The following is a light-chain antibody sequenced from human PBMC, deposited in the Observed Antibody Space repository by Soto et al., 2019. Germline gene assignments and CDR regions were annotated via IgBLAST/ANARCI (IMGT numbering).Light chain of an antibody. Sequence: EIVLTQSPGTLSLSPGERATLSCRASQSVSSSYLAWYQQKPGQAPRLIIYGASSRATGIPDRFSGSGSGTDFTLTISRVEPEDFAVYYCQQYGSSPKFGPGTKVDIK. V-gene: IGKV3-20*01. CDR2: GAS. J-gene: IGKJ3*01. CDR3: QQYGSSPK. CDR1: QSVSSSY.